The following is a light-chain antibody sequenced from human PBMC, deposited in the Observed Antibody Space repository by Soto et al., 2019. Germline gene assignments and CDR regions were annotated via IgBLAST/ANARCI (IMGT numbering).Light chain of an antibody. CDR1: QSVRSTY. J-gene: IGKJ1*01. CDR3: QQYGTFPPT. V-gene: IGKV3-20*01. Sequence: EILLTQSPGTLSLSPGDRGTLSCRASQSVRSTYLAWYQKKPGQAPRLLIYDASSTDTGIPDRFCGSGSGTDFTLTIRRLEPEDFEVYYCQQYGTFPPTFGQGTKVDIK. CDR2: DAS.